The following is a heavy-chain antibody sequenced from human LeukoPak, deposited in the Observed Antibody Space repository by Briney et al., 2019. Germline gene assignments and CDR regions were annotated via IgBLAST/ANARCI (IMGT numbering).Heavy chain of an antibody. V-gene: IGHV3-23*01. CDR2: ISNSGGST. CDR1: GFTFSTYA. Sequence: GGSLRLPCAASGFTFSTYAMTWVRQAPGKGLEWVSGISNSGGSTYYADSVKGRFTISRDNSKNTLYLQMNSLRAEDTAVYYCAKDRYGDNADYFDYWGQGTLVTVSS. CDR3: AKDRYGDNADYFDY. D-gene: IGHD4-17*01. J-gene: IGHJ4*02.